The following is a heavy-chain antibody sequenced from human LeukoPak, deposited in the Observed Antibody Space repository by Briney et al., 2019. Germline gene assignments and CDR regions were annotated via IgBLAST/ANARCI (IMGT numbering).Heavy chain of an antibody. D-gene: IGHD3-22*01. Sequence: PGGTLRLSCAASGFTVSSNYMSWVRQAPGKGLEWVSVIYSGGSTYYADSVKGRFTISRDNSKNTLYLQMNSLRAEDTAVYYCARDSRSGYYFFFDYWGQGTLVTVSS. J-gene: IGHJ4*02. CDR2: IYSGGST. CDR1: GFTVSSNY. CDR3: ARDSRSGYYFFFDY. V-gene: IGHV3-53*01.